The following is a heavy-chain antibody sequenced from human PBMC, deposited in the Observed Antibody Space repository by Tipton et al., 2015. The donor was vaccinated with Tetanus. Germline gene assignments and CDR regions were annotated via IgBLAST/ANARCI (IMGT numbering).Heavy chain of an antibody. CDR1: GYTFTDYY. J-gene: IGHJ5*02. CDR3: ARDAVYGSGSFYNDWFDP. Sequence: QSGAEVKEPGASVKISCRASGYTFTDYYILWVRRAPGQGLEWMGIIHPGGGRTTYAQGFRGRVILTREKSTSTVYLHLNSLRSDDTAVYFCARDAVYGSGSFYNDWFDPWGQGTLVTVSS. CDR2: IHPGGGRT. D-gene: IGHD3-10*01. V-gene: IGHV1-46*01.